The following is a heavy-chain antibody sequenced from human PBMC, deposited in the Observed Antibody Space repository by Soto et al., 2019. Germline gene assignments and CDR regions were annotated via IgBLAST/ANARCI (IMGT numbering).Heavy chain of an antibody. Sequence: GGSLRLSRAASGFTVSSNYMSWVRQAPGKGLEWVSVICSGGSTYYADSVKGRFTISRHNSKNTLYLQMNSLRAEDTAVYYCAKGSMVRPTVYFDYWGQRTLVTVSS. J-gene: IGHJ4*02. CDR1: GFTVSSNY. CDR2: ICSGGST. V-gene: IGHV3-53*01. CDR3: AKGSMVRPTVYFDY. D-gene: IGHD3-10*01.